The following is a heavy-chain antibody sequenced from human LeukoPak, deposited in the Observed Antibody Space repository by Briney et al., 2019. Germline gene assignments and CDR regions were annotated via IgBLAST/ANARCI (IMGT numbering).Heavy chain of an antibody. V-gene: IGHV4-34*01. CDR1: GGSFSGYY. J-gene: IGHJ6*02. CDR2: INHSGST. Sequence: SETLSLTCAVYGGSFSGYYWSWIRQPPGKGLEWIGEINHSGSTNYNPSLKSRVTISVDTSKDQFSLKLSSVTAADTAVNYCARGNYARYYYYGMDVWGQGTTVTVSS. D-gene: IGHD1-7*01. CDR3: ARGNYARYYYYGMDV.